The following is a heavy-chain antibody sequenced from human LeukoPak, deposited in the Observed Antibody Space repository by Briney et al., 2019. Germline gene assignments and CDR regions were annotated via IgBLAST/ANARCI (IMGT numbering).Heavy chain of an antibody. D-gene: IGHD2-2*01. CDR3: AREVPGAMNAFDI. V-gene: IGHV3-30*02. J-gene: IGHJ3*02. CDR2: IQYDGSIK. CDR1: GFTFSGHG. Sequence: GGSLRLSCVASGFTFSGHGMHWVRQAPGKGLEWVTFIQYDGSIKFYADSVKGRFTISRDNAKNSLYLQMNSLRAEDTAVYYCAREVPGAMNAFDIWGQGTMVTVSS.